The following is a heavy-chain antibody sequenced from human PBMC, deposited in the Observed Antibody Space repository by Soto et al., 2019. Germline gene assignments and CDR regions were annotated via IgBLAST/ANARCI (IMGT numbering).Heavy chain of an antibody. CDR2: TYYRSRWYN. V-gene: IGHV6-1*01. Sequence: QVELQQSGPGLVKPSQTLSLTCAISGDSVSSNIAAWNWLRQSPSRGLEWLGRTYYRSRWYNDYAVSVKSRISINRDTSKNQFSLQLNSVTPEDTAVYYCARVPSSHNGMDVWGQGTPVTVSS. CDR3: ARVPSSHNGMDV. J-gene: IGHJ6*02. CDR1: GDSVSSNIAA. D-gene: IGHD6-13*01.